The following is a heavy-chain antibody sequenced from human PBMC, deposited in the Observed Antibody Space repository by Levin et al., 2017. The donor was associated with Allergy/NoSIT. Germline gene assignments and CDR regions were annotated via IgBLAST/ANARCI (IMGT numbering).Heavy chain of an antibody. CDR2: IHYSGST. V-gene: IGHV4-39*01. CDR3: ARLNYTDSLNFHGMDV. J-gene: IGHJ6*02. D-gene: IGHD4-17*01. CDR1: GDSVTRTSSY. Sequence: SETLSLTCSVSGDSVTRTSSYWGWIRQPPGKGLEWIGSIHYSGSTYYNPSLKSRVTVSVDTSKNQFSLSLPSVTAADTAVYYCARLNYTDSLNFHGMDVWGQGTTVTVSS.